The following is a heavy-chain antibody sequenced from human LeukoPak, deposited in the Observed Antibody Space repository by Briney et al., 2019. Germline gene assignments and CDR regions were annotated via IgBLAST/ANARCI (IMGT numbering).Heavy chain of an antibody. CDR1: GGSISSSTYY. CDR2: MYYSGNT. Sequence: SETLSLTCTVSGGSISSSTYYWGWIRQPPGKGLEWIRSMYYSGNTYYNPSLKSRVTISVDTSKNHFSLKLSSVTAADTAVYYCARMSAVVVHAFDIWGQGTMVTVSS. J-gene: IGHJ3*02. CDR3: ARMSAVVVHAFDI. V-gene: IGHV4-39*01. D-gene: IGHD2-15*01.